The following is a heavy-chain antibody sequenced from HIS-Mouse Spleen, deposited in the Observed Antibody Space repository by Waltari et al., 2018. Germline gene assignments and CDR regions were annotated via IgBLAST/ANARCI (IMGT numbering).Heavy chain of an antibody. V-gene: IGHV2-70*15. CDR2: IDGDDDK. CDR3: ARIAEGYSSGWYAFDY. D-gene: IGHD6-19*01. Sequence: QVTLRESGPALVTPTQTLTLTCTFPGFSLSTSGTCVSWIRQPPGKALEWLARIDGDDDKYYSTSLKTRLTISKETSKNQVVLTMTNMDPVETATYYCARIAEGYSSGWYAFDYWGQGTLVTVSS. J-gene: IGHJ4*02. CDR1: GFSLSTSGTC.